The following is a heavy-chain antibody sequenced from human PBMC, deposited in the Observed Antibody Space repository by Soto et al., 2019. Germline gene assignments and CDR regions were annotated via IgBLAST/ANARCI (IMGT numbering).Heavy chain of an antibody. CDR3: ARDSSSDRYYDYGMDV. CDR2: INPNSGGT. V-gene: IGHV1-2*04. Sequence: QVQLVQSGAEVKKPGASVKVSCKASGYTFTGYYMHWVRQAPGQGLEWMGWINPNSGGTNYAQKFQGWVTITGDTSISTAYMGLSRLRSDDTAVYYCARDSSSDRYYDYGMDVWGQGTTVTVSS. J-gene: IGHJ6*02. D-gene: IGHD6-6*01. CDR1: GYTFTGYY.